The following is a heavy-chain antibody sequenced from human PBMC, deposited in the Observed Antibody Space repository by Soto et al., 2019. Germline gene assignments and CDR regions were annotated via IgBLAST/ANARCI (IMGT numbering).Heavy chain of an antibody. D-gene: IGHD4-17*01. CDR3: GRGVGAYCDYVNYYYDGMDV. V-gene: IGHV1-8*01. CDR1: GYTFTSYD. CDR2: MNPNSGNT. Sequence: QVQLVQSGAEVKKPGASVKVSCKASGYTFTSYDINWVRQATGQGLEWMGWMNPNSGNTGYAQKFQGRVTMTRNTAISPAYMELSSLRSEYTAVYYCGRGVGAYCDYVNYYYDGMDVWGQGTTVTVSS. J-gene: IGHJ6*02.